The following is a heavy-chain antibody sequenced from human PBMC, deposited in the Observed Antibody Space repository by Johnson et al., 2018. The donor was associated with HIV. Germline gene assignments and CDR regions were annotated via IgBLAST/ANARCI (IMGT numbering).Heavy chain of an antibody. CDR1: AFTFSSYW. V-gene: IGHV3-7*02. D-gene: IGHD3-16*01. CDR2: IKQDGSEK. CDR3: ARAGLTYTLDAFDI. J-gene: IGHJ3*02. Sequence: VQLVESGGGVVQPGGSLRLSCAASAFTFSSYWMSWVRQAPGKGLEWVANIKQDGSEKYYVDSVKGRFAISRDNSKNTLYLQMGSLRAEDMAVYYCARAGLTYTLDAFDIWGQGTLVTVSS.